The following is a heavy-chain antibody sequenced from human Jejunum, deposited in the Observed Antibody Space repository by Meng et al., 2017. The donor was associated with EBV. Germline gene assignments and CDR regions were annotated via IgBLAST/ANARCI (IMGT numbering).Heavy chain of an antibody. CDR1: GFSFSSYW. CDR2: TNEDGRIT. CDR3: SRDLAGSDDD. J-gene: IGHJ4*02. Sequence: ELHLVGFGGTLVQAGGSLSRSCAASGFSFSSYWMHWVRQAPGQGLVWVSRTNEDGRITNYADSVKGRFTISRDNTKNTLYLQMNSLRAEDTAVYFCSRDLAGSDDDWGQGTLVTVSS. V-gene: IGHV3-74*01. D-gene: IGHD6-25*01.